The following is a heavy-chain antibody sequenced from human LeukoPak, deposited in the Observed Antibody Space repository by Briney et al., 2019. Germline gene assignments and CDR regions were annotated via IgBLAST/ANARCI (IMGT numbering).Heavy chain of an antibody. CDR2: ISGSGGST. J-gene: IGHJ3*02. D-gene: IGHD3-10*01. Sequence: GGSLRLSCAASGFTFGSYAMSWVRQAPGKGLEWVSAISGSGGSTYYADSVKGRFTISRDNSKNTLYLQMNSLRAEDTAVYYCARTMVRGVKFALHDAFDIWGQGTMVTVSS. CDR3: ARTMVRGVKFALHDAFDI. V-gene: IGHV3-23*01. CDR1: GFTFGSYA.